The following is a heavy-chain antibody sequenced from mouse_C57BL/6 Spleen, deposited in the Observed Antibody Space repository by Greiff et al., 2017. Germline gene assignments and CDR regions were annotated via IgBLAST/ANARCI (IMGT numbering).Heavy chain of an antibody. CDR1: GYTFTSYW. D-gene: IGHD2-4*01. J-gene: IGHJ1*03. Sequence: VQLQQSGAELAKPGASVKLSCKASGYTFTSYWMHWVKQRPGQGLEWIGYINPSSGYTKYNQKFKDKATLTADKSSSTAYMQLSSLTYEDSTVYYCARGIYYDYWYFDVWGTGTTVTVSS. V-gene: IGHV1-7*01. CDR2: INPSSGYT. CDR3: ARGIYYDYWYFDV.